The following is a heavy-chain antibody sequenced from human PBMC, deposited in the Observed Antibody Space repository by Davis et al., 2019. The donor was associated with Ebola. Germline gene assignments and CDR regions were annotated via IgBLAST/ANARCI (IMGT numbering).Heavy chain of an antibody. Sequence: ASVKVSCKASGYTFTSYGISWVRQAPGQGLEWMGWSAYNGNTNYAQKLQGRVTMTTDTSTSTAYMELRSLRSDDTAVYYCARSTYDILIDFDFWGQGTLVTVSS. CDR1: GYTFTSYG. CDR3: ARSTYDILIDFDF. CDR2: SAYNGNT. D-gene: IGHD3-9*01. V-gene: IGHV1-18*04. J-gene: IGHJ4*02.